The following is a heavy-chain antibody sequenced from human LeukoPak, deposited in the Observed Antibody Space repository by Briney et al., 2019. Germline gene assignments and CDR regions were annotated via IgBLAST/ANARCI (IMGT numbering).Heavy chain of an antibody. CDR2: INHSGST. D-gene: IGHD3-3*01. CDR3: AKHLRRRFFSRTLGFDP. J-gene: IGHJ5*02. V-gene: IGHV4-34*01. CDR1: GGSFSGYY. Sequence: SETLSLTCAVYGGSFSGYYWSWIRQPPGKGLEWIGEINHSGSTNYNPSLKSRVTISLDTSRNQFSLKVNSVTAADTAVYYCAKHLRRRFFSRTLGFDPWAREPWSPSPQ.